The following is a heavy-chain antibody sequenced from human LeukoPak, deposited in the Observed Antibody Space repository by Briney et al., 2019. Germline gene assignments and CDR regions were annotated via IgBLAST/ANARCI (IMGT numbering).Heavy chain of an antibody. D-gene: IGHD1-26*01. V-gene: IGHV3-23*01. J-gene: IGHJ4*02. Sequence: GGSLRLSCAASGFTFSNAWMSWVRQAPGKGLEWVSAISGSGGSTYYADSVKGRFTISRDNSKNTVYLQMNSLRAEDTAVYYCAKDGRELLPRQLDYWGQGTLVTVSS. CDR3: AKDGRELLPRQLDY. CDR2: ISGSGGST. CDR1: GFTFSNAW.